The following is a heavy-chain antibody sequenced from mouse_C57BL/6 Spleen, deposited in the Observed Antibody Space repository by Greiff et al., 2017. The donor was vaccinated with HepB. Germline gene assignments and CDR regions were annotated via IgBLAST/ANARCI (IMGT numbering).Heavy chain of an antibody. Sequence: ESGPGLAKPSQTLSLTCSVTGYSITSDYWNWIRKFPGNKLEYMGYISYSGSTYYNPSLKSRISITRDTSKNQYYLQLNSVTTEDTATYTCAKGTTGYYYAMDYWGQGTSVTVSS. CDR1: GYSITSDY. V-gene: IGHV3-8*01. J-gene: IGHJ4*01. D-gene: IGHD1-1*01. CDR2: ISYSGST. CDR3: AKGTTGYYYAMDY.